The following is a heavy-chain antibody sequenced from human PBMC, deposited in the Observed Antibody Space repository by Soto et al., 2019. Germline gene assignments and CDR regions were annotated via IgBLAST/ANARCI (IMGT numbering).Heavy chain of an antibody. CDR2: SRNRPNSYST. V-gene: IGHV3-72*01. CDR1: GFSLSDYY. CDR3: ARASRVVVALDY. D-gene: IGHD5-12*01. J-gene: IGHJ4*02. Sequence: EVRLVESGGGLVQPGGSLRLSCAASGFSLSDYYMDWVRQAPGKGLEWVGRSRNRPNSYSTEYAASVEGRFTISRDDSQNSLYLQMNSLKSEDTAIYYCARASRVVVALDYWGQGTLVTVSS.